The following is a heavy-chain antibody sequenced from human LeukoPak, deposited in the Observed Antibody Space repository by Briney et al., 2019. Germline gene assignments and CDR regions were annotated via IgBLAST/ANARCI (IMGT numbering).Heavy chain of an antibody. CDR3: MVTTVGY. V-gene: IGHV3-30-3*01. D-gene: IGHD4-17*01. Sequence: SGGSPRLSCAASGFTFSSYAMHWVRQAPGKGLEWVAVISYDRSNKYYADSVKGRFTISRDNSKNTLYLQMNSLRAGDTAVYYCMVTTVGYWGQGTLVTVSS. CDR1: GFTFSSYA. J-gene: IGHJ4*02. CDR2: ISYDRSNK.